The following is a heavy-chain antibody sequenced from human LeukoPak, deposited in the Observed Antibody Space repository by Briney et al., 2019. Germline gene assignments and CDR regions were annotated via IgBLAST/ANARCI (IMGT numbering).Heavy chain of an antibody. CDR3: ARDTTVVPGAFDI. CDR2: IYTSGST. Sequence: SETLSLTCTASGGSISSGSYYWSWIRQPAGKGLEWIGRIYTSGSTNYNPSLKSRVTISVDTSKNQFSLKLSSVTAADTAVYYCARDTTVVPGAFDIWGQGTMVTVSS. J-gene: IGHJ3*02. CDR1: GGSISSGSYY. D-gene: IGHD4-23*01. V-gene: IGHV4-61*02.